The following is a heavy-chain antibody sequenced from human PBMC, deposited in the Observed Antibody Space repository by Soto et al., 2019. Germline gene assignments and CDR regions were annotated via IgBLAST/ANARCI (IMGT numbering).Heavy chain of an antibody. CDR2: INHVGGT. CDR3: VRIRYQLPSSVLWLDP. Sequence: LSRPGAVYGGFLSECYWTCSRQPAGKGVEWIVEINHVGGTNYNPSLTRRVTMSVDTAQNKFSLRLISVTAADTAMYFCVRIRYQLPSSVLWLDPWGQGTPVTVPS. CDR1: GGFLSECY. V-gene: IGHV4-34*01. J-gene: IGHJ5*02. D-gene: IGHD2-8*01.